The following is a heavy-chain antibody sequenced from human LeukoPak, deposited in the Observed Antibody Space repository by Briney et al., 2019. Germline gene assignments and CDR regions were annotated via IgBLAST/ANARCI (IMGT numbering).Heavy chain of an antibody. J-gene: IGHJ3*02. CDR2: ISRSSSHI. D-gene: IGHD3-22*01. Sequence: PGGSLRLSCAASGFTFSSYTMNWVRQAPGKGLEWVSSISRSSSHIYDADSVKGRFTISRDNAENLLYLQMSSLRAEDTAVYYCAKDRVVTTYYYDSGAYPDAFDIWGQGTMVTVSS. CDR3: AKDRVVTTYYYDSGAYPDAFDI. V-gene: IGHV3-21*06. CDR1: GFTFSSYT.